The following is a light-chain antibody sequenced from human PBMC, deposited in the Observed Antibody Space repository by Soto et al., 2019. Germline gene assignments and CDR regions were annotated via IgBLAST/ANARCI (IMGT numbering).Light chain of an antibody. Sequence: QSVLTQPASVSGSPGQSITISCTGTSSDVGGYNYVSWYQQHPGKAPQLMIYDVSNRPSGVSNRFSGSKSGNTASLTIFGLQADDEADYYCSSYTSSSTLDVFGTGTKVTVL. V-gene: IGLV2-14*01. CDR2: DVS. J-gene: IGLJ1*01. CDR3: SSYTSSSTLDV. CDR1: SSDVGGYNY.